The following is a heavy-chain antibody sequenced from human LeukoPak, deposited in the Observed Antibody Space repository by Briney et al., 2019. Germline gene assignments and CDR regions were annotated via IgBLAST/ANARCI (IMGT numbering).Heavy chain of an antibody. J-gene: IGHJ4*02. Sequence: GGSLRLSCAASGFTFSSYGMHWVSQAPGKGLEWVAVIWYDGSNKYYADSVKGRFTISRDNSKNTLYLQMNSLRAEDTAVYYCARDLYSGSWYDYWGQGTLVTVSS. CDR2: IWYDGSNK. CDR1: GFTFSSYG. CDR3: ARDLYSGSWYDY. V-gene: IGHV3-33*01. D-gene: IGHD6-13*01.